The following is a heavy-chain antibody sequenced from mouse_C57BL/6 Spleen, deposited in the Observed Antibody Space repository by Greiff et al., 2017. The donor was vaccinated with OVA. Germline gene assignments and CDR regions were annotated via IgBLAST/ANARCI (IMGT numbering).Heavy chain of an antibody. CDR2: IDPEDGET. CDR1: GFNFNGYY. Sequence: VQLQQSGAELVKPGASVKLSCTASGFNFNGYYMHWVKQRTEQGLEWIGRIDPEDGETKYAPNFKGKATITADTSSNTAYLQLSSLTSEDTADYYGARFYAPYYFDYWGQGTTLTVSS. D-gene: IGHD2-3*01. CDR3: ARFYAPYYFDY. J-gene: IGHJ2*01. V-gene: IGHV14-2*01.